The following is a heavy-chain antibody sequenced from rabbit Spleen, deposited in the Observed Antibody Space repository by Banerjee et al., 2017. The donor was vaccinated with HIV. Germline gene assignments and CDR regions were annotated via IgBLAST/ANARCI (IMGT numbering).Heavy chain of an antibody. Sequence: QLVESGGGLVQPGGSLKLSCKASGFDFSSYYMNWVRQAPGKGLEWIGYIDPVFGITNYANSVKGRFTISRDNAQNTVFLQLNSLTAADTATYFCARDPYTGGAYGYALDLWGQGTLVTVS. CDR1: GFDFSSYY. CDR2: IDPVFGIT. J-gene: IGHJ6*01. V-gene: IGHV1S7*01. CDR3: ARDPYTGGAYGYALDL. D-gene: IGHD6-1*01.